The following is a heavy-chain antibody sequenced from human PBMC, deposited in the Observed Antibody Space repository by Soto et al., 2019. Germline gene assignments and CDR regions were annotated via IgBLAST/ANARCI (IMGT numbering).Heavy chain of an antibody. J-gene: IGHJ6*02. V-gene: IGHV1-18*01. CDR2: ISAYNGNT. Sequence: QVQLVQSGAEVKKPGASVKVSSKASGYTFPSYGISWVRQAPGEGLEWMGWISAYNGNTNYAQKLQGRVTMTTDTSTSTAYMELRSLRSDDTAVYYCARDKISNYYYGMDVWGQGTTVTVSS. CDR3: ARDKISNYYYGMDV. CDR1: GYTFPSYG. D-gene: IGHD6-13*01.